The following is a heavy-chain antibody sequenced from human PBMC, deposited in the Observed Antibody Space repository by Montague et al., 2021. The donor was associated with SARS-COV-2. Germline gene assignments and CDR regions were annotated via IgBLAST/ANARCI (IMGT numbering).Heavy chain of an antibody. V-gene: IGHV4-59*01. CDR1: GATTSSDY. CDR3: ARTSDPSNFDSTGYYGAFDV. J-gene: IGHJ3*01. CDR2: MSYSGSA. D-gene: IGHD3-22*01. Sequence: SETLSLTCTVSGATTSSDYWSWIRQSPGEGLEWIGYMSYSGSATYNPSLESRVAISRDTSKNQFSLTLIPATAADTAIYYCARTSDPSNFDSTGYYGAFDVWGQGTTVIVSS.